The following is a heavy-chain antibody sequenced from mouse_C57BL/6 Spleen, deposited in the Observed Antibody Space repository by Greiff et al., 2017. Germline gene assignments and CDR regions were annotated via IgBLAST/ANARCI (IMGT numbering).Heavy chain of an antibody. J-gene: IGHJ2*01. Sequence: QVQLQQPGAELVMPGASVKLSCKASGYTFTSYWMHWVKQRPGQGLEWIGEIDPSDSYTNYNQKFKGKSTLTVDKSSSTAYMQLSSLTSEDSAVYYCARSGDNYQLGDRGQGTTLTVSS. CDR3: ARSGDNYQLGD. CDR2: IDPSDSYT. CDR1: GYTFTSYW. D-gene: IGHD1-3*01. V-gene: IGHV1-69*01.